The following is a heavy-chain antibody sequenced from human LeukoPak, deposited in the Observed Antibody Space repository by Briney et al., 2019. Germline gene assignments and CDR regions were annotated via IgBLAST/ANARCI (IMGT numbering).Heavy chain of an antibody. J-gene: IGHJ4*02. V-gene: IGHV4-31*03. CDR1: GGSISSGGYY. CDR2: IYYSVST. CDR3: ARARRDIVVGPAAMAGGYSPRSPPAPFDH. Sequence: SETLSLTCPVSGGSISSGGYYWSWIRQHPGKGLVWFGYIYYSVSTYYNPSLKSRITITVDTAKNLFSLKLSSQTGADTAVYCWARARRDIVVGPAAMAGGYSPRSPPAPFDHRGQGNLVTVSS. D-gene: IGHD2-2*01.